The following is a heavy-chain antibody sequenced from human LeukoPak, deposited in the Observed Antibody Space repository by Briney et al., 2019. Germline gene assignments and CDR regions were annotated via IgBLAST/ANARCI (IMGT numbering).Heavy chain of an antibody. J-gene: IGHJ4*02. D-gene: IGHD3-10*01. CDR3: ASLPLYGSGPGGFDY. CDR2: ISAYNGNT. CDR1: GYTFTSYG. Sequence: ASVKVSCKASGYTFTSYGISWVRQAPGQGLEWMGWISAYNGNTNYAQKLQGRVTMTTDTSTSTAYMELRSLRSDDTAVYYCASLPLYGSGPGGFDYWGQGTLVTVSS. V-gene: IGHV1-18*01.